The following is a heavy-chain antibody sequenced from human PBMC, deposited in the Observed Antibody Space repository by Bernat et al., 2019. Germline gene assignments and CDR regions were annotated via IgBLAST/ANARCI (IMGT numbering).Heavy chain of an antibody. D-gene: IGHD1-1*01. CDR3: AKEGEGNNWSSFDI. CDR1: GFTINRYA. J-gene: IGHJ3*02. Sequence: QVQLVESGGGVVQPGRSLRLSCAASGFTINRYAMHWVRQAPGKGLEWVAVISIDGNKKHYAESVEGRFPISRDSSKNTLYLQMNSLRVEDTAVYYCAKEGEGNNWSSFDIWGRGTMVTVSS. CDR2: ISIDGNKK. V-gene: IGHV3-30*18.